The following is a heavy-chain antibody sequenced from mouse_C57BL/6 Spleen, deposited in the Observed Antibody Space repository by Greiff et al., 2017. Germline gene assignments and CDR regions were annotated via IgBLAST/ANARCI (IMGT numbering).Heavy chain of an antibody. CDR3: ASADYGSSPFAY. V-gene: IGHV2-6*01. CDR2: IWGVGST. D-gene: IGHD1-1*01. Sequence: QVQLKESGPGLVAPSQSLSITCTVSGFSLTSYGVDWVRQSPGKGLEWLGVIWGVGSTNYNSALKSRLSISKDNSKSQVFLKMNRLQTDDTAMYYCASADYGSSPFAYWGQGTLVTVSA. CDR1: GFSLTSYG. J-gene: IGHJ3*01.